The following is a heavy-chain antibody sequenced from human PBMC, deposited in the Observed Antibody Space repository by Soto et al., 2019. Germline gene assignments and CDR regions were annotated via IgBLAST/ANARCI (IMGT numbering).Heavy chain of an antibody. CDR2: TYFESTWFH. CDR1: GDSVSGKHIA. CDR3: ASGQMSAFDV. V-gene: IGHV6-1*01. J-gene: IGHJ3*01. Sequence: QVQLQQSGPGLVKPSQTLSLTCAISGDSVSGKHIAWSWIRQSPSRGLEWLGRTYFESTWFHDYVVSLKGRLTISPDTSKNQFSLQLNSVTPEDKAVYYCASGQMSAFDVWGQGTIVTVSS.